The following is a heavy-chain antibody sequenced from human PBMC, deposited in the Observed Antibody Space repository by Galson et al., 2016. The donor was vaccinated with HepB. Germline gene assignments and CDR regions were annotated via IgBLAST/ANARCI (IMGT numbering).Heavy chain of an antibody. CDR1: GFTFSSYG. Sequence: RLSCAAFGFTFSSYGXHWVRXAPGKGLEXXXFIWYDGSNKYYAASVKGRFTISRDTSKNTLNLQMNSLRAEDTAVYYCARPHVAMVTGYYYGMDVWGQGTTVTVSS. CDR2: IWYDGSNK. D-gene: IGHD5-18*01. V-gene: IGHV3-33*01. J-gene: IGHJ6*02. CDR3: ARPHVAMVTGYYYGMDV.